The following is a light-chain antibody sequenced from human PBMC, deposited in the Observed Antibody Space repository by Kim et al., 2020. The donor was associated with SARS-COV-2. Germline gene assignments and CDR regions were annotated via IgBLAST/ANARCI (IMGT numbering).Light chain of an antibody. CDR3: QQYNTWYT. Sequence: PGERATLSCRASQMISSNLAWYQQRPGQAPRLLIYGASTRATGVPARLSGGGSGTDFTLTISSLQPEDFAVYYCQQYNTWYTFGQGTKLEI. CDR1: QMISSN. CDR2: GAS. V-gene: IGKV3-15*01. J-gene: IGKJ2*01.